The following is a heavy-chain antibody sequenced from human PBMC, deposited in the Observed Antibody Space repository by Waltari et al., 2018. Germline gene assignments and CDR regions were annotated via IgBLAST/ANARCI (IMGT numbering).Heavy chain of an antibody. Sequence: QVQLVQSGAEVKKPGSSVKVSCKASGGTFSSYAISWVRQAPGQGLEWMGGIIPIFGTANYAQKFQGRVTITADESTSTAYMELSSLRSEDTAVYYWARGPYDILTGYYQDYYYYYYMDVWGKGNPGHRLL. D-gene: IGHD3-9*01. J-gene: IGHJ6*03. V-gene: IGHV1-69*12. CDR1: GGTFSSYA. CDR3: ARGPYDILTGYYQDYYYYYYMDV. CDR2: IIPIFGTA.